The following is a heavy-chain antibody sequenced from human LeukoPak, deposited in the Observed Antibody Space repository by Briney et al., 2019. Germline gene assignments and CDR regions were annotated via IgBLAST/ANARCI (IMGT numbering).Heavy chain of an antibody. D-gene: IGHD2-15*01. CDR3: ARETDCSGGSCYRGAFDI. J-gene: IGHJ3*02. CDR1: GFILSSYD. Sequence: GGSLRLSCAASGFILSSYDMSWVRQSPGKGVEWVSTISGSGGSTFYADSVKGRFTISRDNSKNTLYLQMNSLGAEDTAVYYCARETDCSGGSCYRGAFDIWGQGTMVTVSS. V-gene: IGHV3-23*01. CDR2: ISGSGGST.